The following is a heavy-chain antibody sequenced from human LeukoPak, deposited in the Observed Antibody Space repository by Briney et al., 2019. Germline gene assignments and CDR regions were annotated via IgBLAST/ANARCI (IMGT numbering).Heavy chain of an antibody. CDR2: ISYDGSNK. CDR3: ARDSGSFTFDY. D-gene: IGHD1-26*01. Sequence: PGGSLRLSCAASGFTFSSYGIHWVRQAPGKGLEWVAVISYDGSNKYYADSVKGRFTISRDNSKNTLCLQMNSLRAEDTAVYYCARDSGSFTFDYWGQGTLVTVSS. CDR1: GFTFSSYG. J-gene: IGHJ4*02. V-gene: IGHV3-30*19.